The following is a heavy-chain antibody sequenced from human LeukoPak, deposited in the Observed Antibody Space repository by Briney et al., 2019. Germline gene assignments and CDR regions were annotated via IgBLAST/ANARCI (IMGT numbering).Heavy chain of an antibody. D-gene: IGHD3-10*01. CDR1: GGSISSGDYY. Sequence: PSETLSLTCTVSGGSISSGDYYWSWIRQPPGKGLEWIGYIYYSGSTYYNPSLKSRVTISVDTSKNQFSLKLSSVTAADTAVYYCARAGQGTDRFDPWGQGTLVTVSS. V-gene: IGHV4-30-4*01. CDR2: IYYSGST. J-gene: IGHJ5*02. CDR3: ARAGQGTDRFDP.